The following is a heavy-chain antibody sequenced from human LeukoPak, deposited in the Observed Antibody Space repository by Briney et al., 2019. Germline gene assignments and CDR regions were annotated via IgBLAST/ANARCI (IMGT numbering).Heavy chain of an antibody. J-gene: IGHJ4*02. CDR1: GFSFSTYS. CDR2: ISSSSGDI. CDR3: ARARRYRSSWYHDY. D-gene: IGHD6-13*01. V-gene: IGHV3-21*01. Sequence: KSGGSLRLSCAASGFSFSTYSMNWVRQAPGKGPEWVSSISSSSGDIYYGDSVKGRFTISRDNAKNSLYLQMNSLRDEDTAVYYCARARRYRSSWYHDYWGQGSLVTVSS.